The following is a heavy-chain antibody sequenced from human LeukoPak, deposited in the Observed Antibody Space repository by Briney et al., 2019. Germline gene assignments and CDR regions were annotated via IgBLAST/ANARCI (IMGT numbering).Heavy chain of an antibody. J-gene: IGHJ4*02. CDR1: GGSISSGRFY. D-gene: IGHD3-10*01. Sequence: SETLSLTCTVSGGSISSGRFYWSWIRQPAGRGLEWIGRIYSSGSAIYNPSLKSRVTISVDTSKNQFSLKLSSVTAADTAVYYCARAPITMLRGVIMNYFDYWGQGTLVTVSS. V-gene: IGHV4-61*02. CDR2: IYSSGSA. CDR3: ARAPITMLRGVIMNYFDY.